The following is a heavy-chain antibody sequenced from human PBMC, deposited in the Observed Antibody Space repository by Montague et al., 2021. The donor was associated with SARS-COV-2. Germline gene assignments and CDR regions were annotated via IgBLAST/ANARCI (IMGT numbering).Heavy chain of an antibody. D-gene: IGHD3-10*01. CDR2: IFYSGST. Sequence: SQTLSLTCTVSGGSISSSSYYWGWIRQPPGKGLEWIGSIFYSGSTDYNPSLKSRVTISVDTSKNQFSPKLSSLTAADTAVYYCASMVRAQVYYFDYWGQGTLVTVSS. J-gene: IGHJ4*02. CDR1: GGSISSSSYY. CDR3: ASMVRAQVYYFDY. V-gene: IGHV4-39*01.